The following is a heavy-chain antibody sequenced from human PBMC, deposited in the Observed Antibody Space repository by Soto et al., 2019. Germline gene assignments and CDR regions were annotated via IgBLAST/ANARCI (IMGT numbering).Heavy chain of an antibody. J-gene: IGHJ6*02. D-gene: IGHD2-15*01. Sequence: ASVKVSCKASGFTFTSSAVQWVRQARGQRLEWIGWIVVGSGNTNYAQKFQERVTITRDMSTSTAYMELSSLRSEDTAVYYCAAYDPRYCSGGSCYPVPYYYYYGMDVWGQGTTVTVSS. V-gene: IGHV1-58*01. CDR3: AAYDPRYCSGGSCYPVPYYYYYGMDV. CDR2: IVVGSGNT. CDR1: GFTFTSSA.